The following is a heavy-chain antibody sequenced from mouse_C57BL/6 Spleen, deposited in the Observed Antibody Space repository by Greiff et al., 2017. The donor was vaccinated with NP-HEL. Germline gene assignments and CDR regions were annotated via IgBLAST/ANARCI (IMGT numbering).Heavy chain of an antibody. Sequence: QVQLQQSGAELVKPGASVKMSCKASGYTFTSYWITWVKQRPGQGLEWIGDIYPGSGSTNYNEKFKSKATLTVDTSSSTAYMQLIRLTSEDSAVYYCAREETAQATDYWGQGTTLTVSS. D-gene: IGHD3-2*02. CDR2: IYPGSGST. CDR1: GYTFTSYW. V-gene: IGHV1-55*01. CDR3: AREETAQATDY. J-gene: IGHJ2*01.